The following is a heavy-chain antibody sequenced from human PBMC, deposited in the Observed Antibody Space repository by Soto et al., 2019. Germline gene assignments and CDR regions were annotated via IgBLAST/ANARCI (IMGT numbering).Heavy chain of an antibody. D-gene: IGHD2-15*01. Sequence: PSETLSLTCAVSGYSISSGYYWGWIRQPPGKRLEWIGSIYHSGSTYYTPSLKSRVTISVDTSKNQFSLKLSSVSAADTAVYYCARAAGGGYCSGGSCYSRAFDIWCQGTMVTVSS. V-gene: IGHV4-38-2*01. CDR2: IYHSGST. CDR3: ARAAGGGYCSGGSCYSRAFDI. J-gene: IGHJ3*02. CDR1: GYSISSGYY.